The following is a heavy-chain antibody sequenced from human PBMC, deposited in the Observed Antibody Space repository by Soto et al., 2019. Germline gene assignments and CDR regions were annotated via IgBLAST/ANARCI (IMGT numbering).Heavy chain of an antibody. CDR1: GFTLSTYN. CDR2: ISASSSTI. J-gene: IGHJ4*02. CDR3: ARGRRADGYTFDY. Sequence: EVQLVESGGGLVQPGGSLRLSCAASGFTLSTYNMNWVRQAPGKGLEWVSYISASSSTIDYADSVKGRFTISRDNAKNSLYLQINTLRDEDMAVYYCARGRRADGYTFDYWGQGTLVTVSS. D-gene: IGHD5-12*01. V-gene: IGHV3-48*02.